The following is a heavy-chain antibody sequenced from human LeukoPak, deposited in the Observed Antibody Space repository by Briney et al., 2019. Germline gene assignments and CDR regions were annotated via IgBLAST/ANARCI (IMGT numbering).Heavy chain of an antibody. V-gene: IGHV3-15*01. J-gene: IGHJ4*02. CDR1: GFTFSNAW. CDR3: TTGGRHIVVVAATDY. Sequence: GGSLRLSCAASGFTFSNAWMSWVHQAPGKGLEWVGRIKSKTDGGTTDYAAPVKGRFTISRDDSKNTLYLQMNSLKTEDTAVYYCTTGGRHIVVVAATDYWGQGTLVTVSS. D-gene: IGHD2-21*02. CDR2: IKSKTDGGTT.